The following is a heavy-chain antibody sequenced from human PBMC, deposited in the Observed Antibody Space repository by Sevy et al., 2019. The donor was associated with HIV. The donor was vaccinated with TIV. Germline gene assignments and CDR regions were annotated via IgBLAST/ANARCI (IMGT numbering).Heavy chain of an antibody. J-gene: IGHJ6*02. D-gene: IGHD3-3*01. V-gene: IGHV1-69*13. Sequence: ASVKVSCKASGGTFSSYAISWVRQAPGQGLEWMGGLIPIFGTANYAQKFQGRVTITADESTSTAYMELSSLRSEDTAVYYCARDGYTVTIFGVVIIGSMDVWGQWTTVTVSS. CDR1: GGTFSSYA. CDR3: ARDGYTVTIFGVVIIGSMDV. CDR2: LIPIFGTA.